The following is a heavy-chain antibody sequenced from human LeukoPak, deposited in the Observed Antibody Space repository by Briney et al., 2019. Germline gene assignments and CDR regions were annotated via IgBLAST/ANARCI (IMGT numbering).Heavy chain of an antibody. CDR2: MSPSSGNT. CDR1: GYTFSSYD. V-gene: IGHV1-8*01. Sequence: ASVKVSCKASGYTFSSYDINWVRQAPGQGLEWMAWMSPSSGNTGHAQKFQGRVTMTRDTSMSTVYMELSILRSEDTAVYYCASRRAYLGAYIAYWGQGTLVTVSS. D-gene: IGHD2-21*01. J-gene: IGHJ4*02. CDR3: ASRRAYLGAYIAY.